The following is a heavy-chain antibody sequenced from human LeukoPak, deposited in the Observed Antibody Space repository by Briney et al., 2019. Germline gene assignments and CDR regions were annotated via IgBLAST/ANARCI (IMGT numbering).Heavy chain of an antibody. CDR3: AKDIRYYYDSSATNAFDI. V-gene: IGHV3-9*01. J-gene: IGHJ3*02. CDR2: ISWNSGSI. Sequence: SGRSLRLSCAASGFTFDDYAMHWVRQAPGKGLEWVSGISWNSGSIGYADSVKGRFTISRDNAKNSLYLQMNSLRAEDTALYYCAKDIRYYYDSSATNAFDIWGQGTMVTVSS. D-gene: IGHD3-22*01. CDR1: GFTFDDYA.